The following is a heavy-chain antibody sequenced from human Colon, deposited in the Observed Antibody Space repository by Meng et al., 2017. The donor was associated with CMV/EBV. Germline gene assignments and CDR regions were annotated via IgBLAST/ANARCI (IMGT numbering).Heavy chain of an antibody. CDR3: ARTPGSSPAGGDGMDV. J-gene: IGHJ6*02. CDR1: GFSLGDYW. Sequence: GGSLRLSCAVSGFSLGDYWMNWVRQAPGKGLEWVANIKQDGSDAHYVDSVKGRFTISRDNAKNSLYLQMNSLRVEDTAIYYCARTPGSSPAGGDGMDVWGQGTTVTVSS. V-gene: IGHV3-7*01. D-gene: IGHD6-13*01. CDR2: IKQDGSDA.